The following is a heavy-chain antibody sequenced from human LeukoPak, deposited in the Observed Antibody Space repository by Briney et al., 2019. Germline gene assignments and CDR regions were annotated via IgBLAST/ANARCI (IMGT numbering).Heavy chain of an antibody. J-gene: IGHJ6*02. CDR2: MNPNSGNT. Sequence: ASVKVSCKASGYTFTSYDINWVRQATGQGLEWMGWMNPNSGNTGYAQKFQGRVTITRNTSISTAYMELSSLRSEDTAVYYCARGRFGELSYYYYGMDVWGQGTTVTVSS. D-gene: IGHD3-10*01. CDR3: ARGRFGELSYYYYGMDV. CDR1: GYTFTSYD. V-gene: IGHV1-8*03.